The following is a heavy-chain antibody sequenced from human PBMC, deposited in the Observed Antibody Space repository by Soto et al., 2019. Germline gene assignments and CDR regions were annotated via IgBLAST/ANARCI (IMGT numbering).Heavy chain of an antibody. V-gene: IGHV1-2*02. J-gene: IGHJ4*02. CDR2: INPNSGGT. CDR1: GYTFSGFY. CDR3: ASAAVTGTAGLDF. D-gene: IGHD6-19*01. Sequence: SVKVSCKASGYTFSGFYMHWVRQAPGQGLEWMGWINPNSGGTKSAEKFQGRVTMTRDTSISTAYMELSRLTSDDKAVYYCASAAVTGTAGLDFWGQGTQVTVSS.